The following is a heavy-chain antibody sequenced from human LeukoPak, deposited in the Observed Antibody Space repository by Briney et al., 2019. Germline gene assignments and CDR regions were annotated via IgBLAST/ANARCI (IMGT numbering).Heavy chain of an antibody. CDR1: GGSFSGYY. D-gene: IGHD5-18*01. CDR3: ARLLGEEQVDTAMVTLGDSIDISNYFDY. V-gene: IGHV4-34*01. J-gene: IGHJ4*02. CDR2: INHSGST. Sequence: SETLSLTCAVYGGSFSGYYWSWIRQPPGKGLEWIGEINHSGSTNYNPSLKSRVTISVDTSKNQFSLKLSSVTAADTAVYYCARLLGEEQVDTAMVTLGDSIDISNYFDYWGQGTLVTVS.